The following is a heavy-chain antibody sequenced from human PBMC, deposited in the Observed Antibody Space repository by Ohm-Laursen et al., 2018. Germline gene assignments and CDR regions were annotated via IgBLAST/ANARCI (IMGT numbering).Heavy chain of an antibody. CDR2: ISGSGDST. V-gene: IGHV3-23*01. CDR1: GFTFSTYA. D-gene: IGHD5-24*01. CDR3: AKDRKWLQFVY. J-gene: IGHJ4*02. Sequence: SLDPSCAASGFTFSTYAMSWVRQAPGKGLGWVSAISGSGDSTYYADSVKGRFTISRDNTKNTLDLQMNSLRAEDTAVYYCAKDRKWLQFVYWGQGTLVTVSS.